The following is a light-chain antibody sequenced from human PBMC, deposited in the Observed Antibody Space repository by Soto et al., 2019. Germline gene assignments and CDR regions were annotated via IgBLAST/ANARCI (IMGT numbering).Light chain of an antibody. CDR1: QGISSY. CDR2: AAS. Sequence: DIQMTQSPSTVSAYVGDSVTITCRASQGISSYLAWYQQKPGKAPKLLIYAASTLQSGVPSRFSGSGSGTDFILTISSLQPEDFATYYCQQSYSTPRDFGQGTRLEIK. V-gene: IGKV1-39*01. J-gene: IGKJ5*01. CDR3: QQSYSTPRD.